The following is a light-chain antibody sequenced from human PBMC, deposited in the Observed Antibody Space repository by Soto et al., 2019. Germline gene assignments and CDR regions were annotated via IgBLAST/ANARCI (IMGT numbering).Light chain of an antibody. Sequence: QSVLTQPASVSGSPGQSITISCTGTSSDVGAYNSVSWYQQHPGKAPKLMIYEVSNRPSGVSNRFSGSKSGNTASLTISGLQAEDEADYYCSSYTSSSTRVFGSATELTVL. CDR2: EVS. CDR1: SSDVGAYNS. J-gene: IGLJ1*01. CDR3: SSYTSSSTRV. V-gene: IGLV2-14*01.